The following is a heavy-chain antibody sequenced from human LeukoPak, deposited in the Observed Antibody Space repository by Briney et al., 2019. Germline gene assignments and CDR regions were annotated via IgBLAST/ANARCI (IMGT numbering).Heavy chain of an antibody. D-gene: IGHD5-18*01. V-gene: IGHV4-59*01. Sequence: ASETLSLTCTVSGGSISSYYWSWIRQPPGKGLEWIGYIYYSGSTNYNPSLKSRVTISVDTSKNQFSLKLSSVTAADTAVYYCAGGMGVYSYGSFDYWGQGTLVTVSS. CDR1: GGSISSYY. CDR3: AGGMGVYSYGSFDY. J-gene: IGHJ4*02. CDR2: IYYSGST.